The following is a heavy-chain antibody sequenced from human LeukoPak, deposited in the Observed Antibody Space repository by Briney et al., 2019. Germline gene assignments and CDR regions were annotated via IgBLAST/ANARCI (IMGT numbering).Heavy chain of an antibody. V-gene: IGHV1-69*05. CDR1: GGTFSSYA. J-gene: IGHJ4*02. D-gene: IGHD5-12*01. Sequence: ASVKVSCKASGGTFSSYAISWVRQAPGQGLEWMGGIIPIFGTANYAQKFQGRVTMTRDTSTSTVYMELSSLRSEDTAVYYCARILVATVDWGQGTLVTVSS. CDR2: IIPIFGTA. CDR3: ARILVATVD.